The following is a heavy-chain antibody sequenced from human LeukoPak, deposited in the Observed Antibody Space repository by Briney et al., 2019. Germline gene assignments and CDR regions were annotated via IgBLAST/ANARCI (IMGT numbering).Heavy chain of an antibody. CDR3: ARGSGFFLDFDY. CDR2: SSGSSSRT. J-gene: IGHJ4*02. V-gene: IGHV3-23*01. D-gene: IGHD3-22*01. Sequence: PGGSLRLSCAASGFTFSSYAMSWVRQAPGKGLEWVSASSGSSSRTYYADSVKGRFTISRDSSKNTLYLQTNSLRVDDAAVYYCARGSGFFLDFDYWGQGTLVTVSS. CDR1: GFTFSSYA.